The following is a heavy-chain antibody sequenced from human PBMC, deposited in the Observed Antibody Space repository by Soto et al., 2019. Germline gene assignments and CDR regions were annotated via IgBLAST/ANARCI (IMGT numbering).Heavy chain of an antibody. D-gene: IGHD6-25*01. CDR1: GGSISSLGYY. Sequence: TLSLTCAVSGGSISSLGYYWSWIRQDPGKGLEWIGHIFHSGNMDYTPSLKSRLTMSIDTSKNEFSLRLNSVTAAGTAVYYCAGQTFTIAAASYGRSNWFDPWGPGTLVTVSS. V-gene: IGHV4-31*11. CDR3: AGQTFTIAAASYGRSNWFDP. CDR2: IFHSGNM. J-gene: IGHJ5*02.